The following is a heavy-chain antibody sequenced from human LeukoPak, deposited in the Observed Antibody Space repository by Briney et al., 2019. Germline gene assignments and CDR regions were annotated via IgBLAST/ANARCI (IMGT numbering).Heavy chain of an antibody. CDR1: GGSFSGYY. D-gene: IGHD3-3*01. CDR2: INHSGST. J-gene: IGHJ6*02. Sequence: SETLSLTCAVYGGSFSGYYWSWIRQPPGKGLEWIGEINHSGSTNYNPSLKSRVTISVDTSKNQFSLKLSSVTAADTAVYYCARLFKGRGRFWCGTSSYGMDVWGQGTTVTVSS. CDR3: ARLFKGRGRFWCGTSSYGMDV. V-gene: IGHV4-34*01.